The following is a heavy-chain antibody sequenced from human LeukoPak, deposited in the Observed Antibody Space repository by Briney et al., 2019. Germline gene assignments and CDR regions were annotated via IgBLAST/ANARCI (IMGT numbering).Heavy chain of an antibody. Sequence: GESLKIPCKGSGYNFPRYWIAWVRQMSGKGLEWMGIIYPGDSETRYSPSFQGQITISADESISTAYLQWSSLKASDTAMYYCARVPVGYCSGGSCYDWFDPWGQGTLVSVSS. CDR1: GYNFPRYW. V-gene: IGHV5-51*01. D-gene: IGHD2-15*01. CDR2: IYPGDSET. CDR3: ARVPVGYCSGGSCYDWFDP. J-gene: IGHJ5*02.